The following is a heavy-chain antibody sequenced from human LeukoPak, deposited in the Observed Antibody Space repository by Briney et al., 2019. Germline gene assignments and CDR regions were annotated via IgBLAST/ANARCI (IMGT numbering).Heavy chain of an antibody. V-gene: IGHV3-23*01. J-gene: IGHJ4*02. D-gene: IGHD3-10*01. Sequence: GGSLRLSCAASGFTFSSYAMSWVRQAPGKGLVWVSTISGSGGSTYYADSVKGRFTISRDNSNTTLFLQLNSLGAEDTAVCYGASIVGSGCYNDYWGQGTLVTVSS. CDR2: ISGSGGST. CDR3: ASIVGSGCYNDY. CDR1: GFTFSSYA.